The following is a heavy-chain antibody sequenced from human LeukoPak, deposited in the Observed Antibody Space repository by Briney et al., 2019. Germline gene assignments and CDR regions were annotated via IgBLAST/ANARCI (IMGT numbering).Heavy chain of an antibody. CDR2: MNPNSGNT. CDR3: ARDKVVVGFDY. Sequence: ASVKVSCKASGYTFTSYDINWVRQATGQGLEWMGWMNPNSGNTGYAQKFQGRVTMTTDTSTSTAYMELRSLRSDDTAVYYCARDKVVVGFDYWGQGTLVTVSS. J-gene: IGHJ4*02. V-gene: IGHV1-8*01. D-gene: IGHD2-15*01. CDR1: GYTFTSYD.